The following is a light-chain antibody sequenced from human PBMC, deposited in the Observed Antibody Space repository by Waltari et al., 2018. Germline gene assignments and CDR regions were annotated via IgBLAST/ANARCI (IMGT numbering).Light chain of an antibody. V-gene: IGLV1-40*01. J-gene: IGLJ2*01. CDR1: GSNIGAGYD. CDR3: QSYDTTLSVV. CDR2: GVN. Sequence: QSVLTQPPSVSGAPGQRVPISCSGSGSNIGAGYDVHWYRQLPGKAPTPLIYGVNTRPPGVSDRFSGSQFDTSASLAIAGLQADDEADYYCQSYDTTLSVVFGGGTKLTVL.